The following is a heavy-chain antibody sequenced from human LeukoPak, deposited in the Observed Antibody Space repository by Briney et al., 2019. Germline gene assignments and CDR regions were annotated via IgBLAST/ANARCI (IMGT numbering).Heavy chain of an antibody. V-gene: IGHV4-30-2*01. CDR2: IYHSGST. Sequence: PSETLSLTCAVSGGSISSGGYSWSWIRQPPGKGLEWIGYIYHSGSTYYNPSLKSRVTISVDRSKSQFSLKLSSVTAADTAVYYCARVNGFGELLGEYYFDYWGQGTLVTVSS. J-gene: IGHJ4*02. CDR3: ARVNGFGELLGEYYFDY. D-gene: IGHD3-10*01. CDR1: GGSISSGGYS.